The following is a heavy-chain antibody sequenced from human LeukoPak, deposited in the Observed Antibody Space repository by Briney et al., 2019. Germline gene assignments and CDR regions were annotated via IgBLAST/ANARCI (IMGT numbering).Heavy chain of an antibody. CDR2: ITASGAAT. J-gene: IGHJ4*02. V-gene: IGHV3-23*01. D-gene: IGHD6-19*01. Sequence: PGGSLRLSCAASGFTFGSYAMSWVRQAPGKGLEWVSSITASGAATYYADSVKGRFTISRGNSKSMLYLQMNSLRAEDTALYYCAKGGALFAVASYFDYWGQGTLVTVSS. CDR3: AKGGALFAVASYFDY. CDR1: GFTFGSYA.